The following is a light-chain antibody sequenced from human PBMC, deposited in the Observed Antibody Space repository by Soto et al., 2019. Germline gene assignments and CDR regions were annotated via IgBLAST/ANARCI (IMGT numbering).Light chain of an antibody. CDR2: GAS. V-gene: IGKV3-15*01. J-gene: IGKJ1*01. CDR3: QQYYNWPRT. CDR1: QSISSN. Sequence: EIVLTQSPATLSSSPGERATLSFRASQSISSNLAWYQQKPGQAPRLLTYGASTRATGIPARFSGSGSGTEFTLTISSLQPEDFAVYYCQQYYNWPRTFGQGTKVDIK.